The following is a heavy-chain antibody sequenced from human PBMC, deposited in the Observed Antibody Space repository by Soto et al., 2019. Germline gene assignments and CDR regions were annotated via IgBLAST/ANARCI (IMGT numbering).Heavy chain of an antibody. CDR3: ARDRSGGDYWYFDL. CDR1: GYTFTSYA. V-gene: IGHV1-3*01. CDR2: INAGNGNT. J-gene: IGHJ2*01. D-gene: IGHD4-17*01. Sequence: GASVKVSCKASGYTFTSYAMHWVRQAPGQRLEWMGWINAGNGNTKYSQKFKGRITITRDTSASTAYKELSSLKSEDTAFYYCARDRSGGDYWYFDLWGRGTLVTVS.